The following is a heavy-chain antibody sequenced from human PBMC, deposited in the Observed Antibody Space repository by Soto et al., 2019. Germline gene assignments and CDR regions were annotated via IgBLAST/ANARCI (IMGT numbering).Heavy chain of an antibody. Sequence: EVQLVESGGGLVKPGGSLRLSCAASGFTFSSYSMNWVRQAPGKGLEWVSSISSSSSYIYYADSVKGRFTISRDNAKNSLYPQLNSLRAEDTAVYYCARDLRYCGGDCYPYYYYYSGMDVWGQGTTVTVSS. CDR2: ISSSSSYI. V-gene: IGHV3-21*01. J-gene: IGHJ6*02. CDR1: GFTFSSYS. D-gene: IGHD2-21*02. CDR3: ARDLRYCGGDCYPYYYYYSGMDV.